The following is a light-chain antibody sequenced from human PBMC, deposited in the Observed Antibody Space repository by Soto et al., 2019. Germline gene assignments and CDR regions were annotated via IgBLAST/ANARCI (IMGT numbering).Light chain of an antibody. CDR1: QGISNY. CDR2: AAS. J-gene: IGKJ4*01. CDR3: QKYTNVPA. V-gene: IGKV1-27*01. Sequence: DIQMTQSPSSLSASVGDRVTITCRASQGISNYLAWYQQIPGKVPKLLISAASTLKSGVPSRVSGRGSGTDFTLTISSLQPEDVATYYCQKYTNVPAFGGGTKVEIK.